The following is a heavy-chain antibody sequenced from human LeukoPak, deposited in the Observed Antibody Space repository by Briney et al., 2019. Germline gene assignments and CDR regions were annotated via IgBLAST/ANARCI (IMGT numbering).Heavy chain of an antibody. CDR3: ARALYSSSCGDY. CDR2: ISYDGSNK. Sequence: PGGSLRLSCAASGFTFSSYGMHWVRQAPGKGLEWVAVISYDGSNKYYADSVKGRFTISRDNSKNTLYLQMNSLRAEDTAVYYCARALYSSSCGDYWGQGTLVTVSS. J-gene: IGHJ4*02. D-gene: IGHD6-13*01. CDR1: GFTFSSYG. V-gene: IGHV3-30*03.